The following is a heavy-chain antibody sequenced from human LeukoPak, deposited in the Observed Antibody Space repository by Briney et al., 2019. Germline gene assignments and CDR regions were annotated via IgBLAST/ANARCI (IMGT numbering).Heavy chain of an antibody. V-gene: IGHV4-59*01. CDR1: GGSISSYY. CDR3: ARGGTGYSSYYNMDV. CDR2: IHYSGST. J-gene: IGHJ6*02. D-gene: IGHD5-18*01. Sequence: PETLSLTCTVFGGSISSYYWCWIRQPPGKGLEWIGYIHYSGSTNYNPSLKSRVTMAVDTSENQFSLNLSSVTTADTAVYYCARGGTGYSSYYNMDVWGQGTTVTVSS.